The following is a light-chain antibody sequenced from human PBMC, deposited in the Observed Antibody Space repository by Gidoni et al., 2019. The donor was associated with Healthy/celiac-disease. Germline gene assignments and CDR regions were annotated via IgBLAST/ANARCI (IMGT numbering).Light chain of an antibody. CDR1: QSVSSSY. CDR2: GAS. J-gene: IGKJ4*01. V-gene: IGKV3-20*01. Sequence: EIVLRQSPGTLSLSPGERATLSCRASQSVSSSYLAWYQQKPGQAPRLLISGASSRATGIPDRFSCSGSGTDFTLTIRRLEPEDFAVYYCQQWGTTFGGXTKVEIK. CDR3: QQWGTT.